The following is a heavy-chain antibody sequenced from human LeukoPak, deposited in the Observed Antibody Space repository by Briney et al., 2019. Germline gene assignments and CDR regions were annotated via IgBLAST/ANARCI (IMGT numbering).Heavy chain of an antibody. V-gene: IGHV3-66*01. CDR1: GFIVNDNY. CDR3: ATLGVTASLDS. Sequence: GGSLRLSCAASGFIVNDNYMSWVRQAPGKGLEWVSVIYSGSNRYYADSVKGRFTISRDNSKNTLFLQMDSLRAEDTAVYFCATLGVTASLDSWGQGTLVTVSS. CDR2: IYSGSNR. D-gene: IGHD2-21*02. J-gene: IGHJ4*02.